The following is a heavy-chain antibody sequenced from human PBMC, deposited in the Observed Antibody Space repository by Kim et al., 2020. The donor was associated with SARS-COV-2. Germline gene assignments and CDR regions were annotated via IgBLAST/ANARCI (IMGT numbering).Heavy chain of an antibody. Sequence: GGSLRLSCAASGFTFSSYGMHWVRQAPGKGLEWVAVISYDGSNKYYADSVKGRFTISRDNSKNTLYLQMNSLRAEDTAVYYCAKSATVTTYYFDYWGQGTLVTVSS. D-gene: IGHD4-17*01. J-gene: IGHJ4*02. CDR2: ISYDGSNK. CDR3: AKSATVTTYYFDY. V-gene: IGHV3-30*18. CDR1: GFTFSSYG.